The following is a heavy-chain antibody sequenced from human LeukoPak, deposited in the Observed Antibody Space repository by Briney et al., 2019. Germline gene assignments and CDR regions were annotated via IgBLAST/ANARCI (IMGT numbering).Heavy chain of an antibody. CDR1: GFALRTSGVA. CDR3: AHRVFPSSGGNGGFDS. J-gene: IGHJ4*02. CDR2: LYTDDNK. Sequence: GATLLYPTPTLTLTFTFSGFALRTSGVAGDWIRQPPAKALEWLSVLYTDDNKRYSPSPSSRLTITKATSKHQVVLTMTNMDPVDTATYYCAHRVFPSSGGNGGFDSWGQGTLVTVSS. V-gene: IGHV2-5*02. D-gene: IGHD4-23*01.